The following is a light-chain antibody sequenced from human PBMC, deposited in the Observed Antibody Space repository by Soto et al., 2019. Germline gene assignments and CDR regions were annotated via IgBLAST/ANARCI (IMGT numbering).Light chain of an antibody. CDR1: QSVSSTF. CDR2: GVS. V-gene: IGKV3-20*01. CDR3: GQFVSAPPRT. J-gene: IGKJ1*01. Sequence: EIVLTQSPGTLSLSPGERATLSCRASQSVSSTFLAWYQQKPGQAPRLLIYGVSKRATGIPDRFSGSGSGTDFTLTISRLEPEDFAVYFCGQFVSAPPRTFGQGNKVEIK.